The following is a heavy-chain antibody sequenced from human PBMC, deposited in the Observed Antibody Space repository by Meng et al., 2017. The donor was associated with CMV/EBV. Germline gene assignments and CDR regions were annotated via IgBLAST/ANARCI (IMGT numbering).Heavy chain of an antibody. CDR2: MNPNSGNT. V-gene: IGHV1-8*01. Sequence: ASVKVSCKASGYTFTSYDINWVRQATGQGLEWMGWMNPNSGNTGYAQKFQGRVTMTRNTSISTAYMELSSLRSEDTAVYYCARDPPSAWDIVVVVAAPTYGMDVWGQGTTVTVSS. CDR1: GYTFTSYD. J-gene: IGHJ6*02. CDR3: ARDPPSAWDIVVVVAAPTYGMDV. D-gene: IGHD2-15*01.